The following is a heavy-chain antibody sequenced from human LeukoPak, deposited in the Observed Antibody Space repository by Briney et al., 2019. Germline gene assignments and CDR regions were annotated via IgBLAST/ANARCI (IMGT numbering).Heavy chain of an antibody. CDR3: VVMHPCNNL. J-gene: IGHJ1*01. CDR2: INSDGSSP. Sequence: GVSLRLSCAASGFTFSSHWMNWVRQAPGKGLVWVSRINSDGSSPSYADSVKGRFPVSRDNAKITLYLQMNSLRAEDTAVYYCVVMHPCNNLWGQATLVTVSS. V-gene: IGHV3-74*01. CDR1: GFTFSSHW. D-gene: IGHD1/OR15-1a*01.